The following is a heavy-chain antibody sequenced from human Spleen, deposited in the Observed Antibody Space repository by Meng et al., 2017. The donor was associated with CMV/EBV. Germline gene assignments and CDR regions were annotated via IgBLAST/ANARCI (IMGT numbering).Heavy chain of an antibody. CDR2: IYYSGST. V-gene: IGHV4-61*01. CDR1: SSGSYY. CDR3: ARERIKQFWSDTGDWFDP. J-gene: IGHJ5*02. D-gene: IGHD3-3*02. Sequence: SSGSYYWSWIRQPPGKGLEWIGYIYYSGSTNYNPSLKSRVTISVDTSKNQFSLKLTSVTAADTAVYYCARERIKQFWSDTGDWFDPWGQGTLVTVSS.